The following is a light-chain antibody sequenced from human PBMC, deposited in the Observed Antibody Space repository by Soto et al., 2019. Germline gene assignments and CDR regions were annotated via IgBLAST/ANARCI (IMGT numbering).Light chain of an antibody. J-gene: IGKJ1*01. CDR3: QNFNSAPPT. Sequence: DIVMTQSPDSLAVSLGERATINCKSSQSVLYSSNNKNYLAWYQQKPGQPPKALIYWASTRESGVPDRFSGSGSGTDFTLTISSLQPEDVATYYGQNFNSAPPTFGQGTKVEIK. V-gene: IGKV4-1*01. CDR1: QSVLYSSNNKNY. CDR2: WAS.